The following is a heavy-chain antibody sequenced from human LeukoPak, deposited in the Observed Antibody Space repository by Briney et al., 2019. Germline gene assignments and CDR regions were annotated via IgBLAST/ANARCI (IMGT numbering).Heavy chain of an antibody. D-gene: IGHD5-18*01. CDR1: GGSISSSSAY. CDR2: IYYSKNT. V-gene: IGHV4-39*01. J-gene: IGHJ4*02. Sequence: SVTLSLTCTVSGGSISSSSAYWGWIRQPPGKGLEWIGIIYYSKNTYYNPSFKSRVTISADTSKNQFSLTLGSVSATDTAVYYCVSPRGFSYGDFDYWGQGTLVTVSS. CDR3: VSPRGFSYGDFDY.